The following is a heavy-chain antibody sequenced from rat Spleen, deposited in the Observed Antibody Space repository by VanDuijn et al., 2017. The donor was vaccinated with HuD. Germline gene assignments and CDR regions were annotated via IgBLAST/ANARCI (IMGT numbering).Heavy chain of an antibody. CDR2: ISYDDRST. CDR1: GFTFNNYD. CDR3: TRRHYGYTDYFDY. J-gene: IGHJ2*01. V-gene: IGHV5-29*01. Sequence: EVQLVESGGGLVQPGRSLQLSCVASGFTFNNYDMAWVRQTPTKGLEWVATISYDDRSTYYRDSVKGRFTISRDNAQNTLYLQMNSLRSEDTATYYCTRRHYGYTDYFDYWGQGVMVTVSS. D-gene: IGHD1-9*01.